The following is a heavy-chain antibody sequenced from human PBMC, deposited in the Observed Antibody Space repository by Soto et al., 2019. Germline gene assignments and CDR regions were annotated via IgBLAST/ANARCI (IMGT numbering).Heavy chain of an antibody. CDR1: GGTFSSYA. J-gene: IGHJ4*02. D-gene: IGHD2-15*01. Sequence: QVQLVQSGAEVKKPGSSVKVSCKASGGTFSSYAISWVRQAPGQGLEWMGGIIPIFGTANYAQKFQGRVTITADESTSTAYMELSSLRSEDPAVYYCARGGAAAGVVVAATGDFDYWGQGTLVTVSS. CDR2: IIPIFGTA. V-gene: IGHV1-69*12. CDR3: ARGGAAAGVVVAATGDFDY.